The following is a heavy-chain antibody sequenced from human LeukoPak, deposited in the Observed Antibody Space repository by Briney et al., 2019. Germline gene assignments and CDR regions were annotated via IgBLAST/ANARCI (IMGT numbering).Heavy chain of an antibody. Sequence: GGSLRLSCTASGFTFGDYAMSWFRQAPGKVLEWVGFIRSKAYGGTTEYAASVKGRFTISRDDSKSIAYLQMNSLKTEDTAVYYCTRDALLWFGEFDYWGQGTLVTVSS. J-gene: IGHJ4*02. CDR3: TRDALLWFGEFDY. CDR2: IRSKAYGGTT. CDR1: GFTFGDYA. D-gene: IGHD3-10*01. V-gene: IGHV3-49*03.